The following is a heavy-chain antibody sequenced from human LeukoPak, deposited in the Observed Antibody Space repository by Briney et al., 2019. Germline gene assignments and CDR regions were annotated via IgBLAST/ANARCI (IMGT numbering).Heavy chain of an antibody. CDR1: GYTFTGYY. CDR2: INPNSGGA. V-gene: IGHV1-2*02. J-gene: IGHJ3*02. CDR3: AKSTNWGSISDGFDI. D-gene: IGHD7-27*01. Sequence: VASVKVSCKASGYTFTGYYIHWVRQAPGQGLEWMGWINPNSGGANCAQKFQGRVTMTRDTSISTVYMELTRLRSDDTAMYYCAKSTNWGSISDGFDIWGQGTMVTVAS.